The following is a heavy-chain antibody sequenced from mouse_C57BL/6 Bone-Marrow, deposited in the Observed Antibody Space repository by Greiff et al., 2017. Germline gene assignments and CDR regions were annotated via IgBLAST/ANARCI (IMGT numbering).Heavy chain of an antibody. CDR2: IYPNNGGN. V-gene: IGHV1-34*01. J-gene: IGHJ3*01. CDR3: ERDYGSSFWFAD. Sequence: EVQLQQSGPELVKPGASVKMSCKASGYTFTDYYMHWVQQSHGKSLEWIGYIYPNNGGNGYNQKFKGKATLSVDKSYSTAYMELSRLTSEDSAVYSCERDYGSSFWFADWGQGTLVTVSA. CDR1: GYTFTDYY. D-gene: IGHD1-1*01.